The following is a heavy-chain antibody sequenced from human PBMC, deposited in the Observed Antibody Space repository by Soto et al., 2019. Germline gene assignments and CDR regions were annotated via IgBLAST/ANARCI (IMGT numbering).Heavy chain of an antibody. D-gene: IGHD2-15*01. CDR2: ASSGGSK. Sequence: PWRSLRLSCAASGLPFTNNAMGWVRQAPGKGLEWVSVASSGGSKYYADSVTGRFTVSRDNSRNTFSLQMNSLRAEDTAVYYCAKRRGAGGHFDCWGKGGMGTISS. V-gene: IGHV3-23*01. J-gene: IGHJ4*02. CDR1: GLPFTNNA. CDR3: AKRRGAGGHFDC.